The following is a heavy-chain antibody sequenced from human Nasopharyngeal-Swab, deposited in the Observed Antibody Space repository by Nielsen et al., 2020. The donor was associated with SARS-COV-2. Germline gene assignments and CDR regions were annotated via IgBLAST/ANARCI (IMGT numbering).Heavy chain of an antibody. D-gene: IGHD1-7*01. Sequence: GESLKISCAASGFTFSSYWMSWVRQAPGKGLEWVANIKQDGSEKYYVDSVKGRFTISRDNAKNSLYLQMNSLRAEDTAVYYCARGAGTPHNWNSDYWGQGTLVTVSS. CDR2: IKQDGSEK. J-gene: IGHJ4*02. CDR1: GFTFSSYW. V-gene: IGHV3-7*03. CDR3: ARGAGTPHNWNSDY.